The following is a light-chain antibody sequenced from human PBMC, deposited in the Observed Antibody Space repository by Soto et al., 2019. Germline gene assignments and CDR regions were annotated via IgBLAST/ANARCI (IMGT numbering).Light chain of an antibody. CDR3: QLTELT. V-gene: IGKV3-20*01. J-gene: IGKJ4*01. CDR1: QSVSSSY. CDR2: GAS. Sequence: EIVLTQSPGTLSLSPGERATLSCRASQSVSSSYLAWYQQKPGQAPRLLIYGASSRATGIPDRFSGSGSGTDXTLTISRLEPEDFAVYYCQLTELTFGGGTKVEIK.